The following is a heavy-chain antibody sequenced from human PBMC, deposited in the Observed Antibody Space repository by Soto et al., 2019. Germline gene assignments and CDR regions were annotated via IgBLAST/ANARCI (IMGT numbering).Heavy chain of an antibody. Sequence: GGSLRLSCAASGFTFSSYSMNWVRQAPGKGLEWVSAISGSGGSTYYADSVKGRFTISRDNSKNTLYLQMNSLRAEDTAVYYCAKDEGSGWSVYWGQGTLVTVSS. V-gene: IGHV3-23*01. CDR2: ISGSGGST. CDR3: AKDEGSGWSVY. J-gene: IGHJ4*02. CDR1: GFTFSSYS. D-gene: IGHD6-19*01.